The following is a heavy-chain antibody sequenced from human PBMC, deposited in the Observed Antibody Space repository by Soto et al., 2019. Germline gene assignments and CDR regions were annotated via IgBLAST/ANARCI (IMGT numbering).Heavy chain of an antibody. CDR2: MNPNSGNT. V-gene: IGHV1-8*01. CDR3: ARFGVTMVRGVIMNYYYFYMDV. Sequence: QVQLVQSGAEVKKPGASVKVSCKASGYTFTSYDINWVRQATGQGLEWMGWMNPNSGNTGYAQKFQGRVTMTRNTSISTAYMELSSLRSEDTAVYYCARFGVTMVRGVIMNYYYFYMDVWGKGTTVTVSS. CDR1: GYTFTSYD. J-gene: IGHJ6*03. D-gene: IGHD3-10*01.